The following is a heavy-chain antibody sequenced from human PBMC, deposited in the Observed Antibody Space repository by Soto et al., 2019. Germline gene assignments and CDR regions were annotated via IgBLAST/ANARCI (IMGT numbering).Heavy chain of an antibody. CDR1: GYAFTTYG. CDR3: ARGRYGDY. D-gene: IGHD1-1*01. J-gene: IGHJ4*02. Sequence: QVHLVQSGAEVKKPGASVKVSCKGSGYAFTTYGITWVRQAPGQGLEWMGWISAHNGNTNYAQKLQGRVTVTRDTYTSTAYMELRSLRSDDTAVYYCARGRYGDYWGQGALVTGSS. CDR2: ISAHNGNT. V-gene: IGHV1-18*01.